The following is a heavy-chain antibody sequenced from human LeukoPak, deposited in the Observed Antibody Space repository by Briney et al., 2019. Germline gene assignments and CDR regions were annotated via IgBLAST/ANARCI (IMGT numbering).Heavy chain of an antibody. V-gene: IGHV4-34*01. CDR2: INHSGST. CDR1: GGSFSGYY. J-gene: IGHJ6*03. Sequence: SETLSLTCAVYGGSFSGYYWSWIRQPPGKGLEWIGEINHSGSTNYNPSLKSRVTISVDTSKNQFSLKLSSVTAADTAVYYCARGRPRLTQQLGLNSYYMDVWGKGTTVTVSS. D-gene: IGHD6-13*01. CDR3: ARGRPRLTQQLGLNSYYMDV.